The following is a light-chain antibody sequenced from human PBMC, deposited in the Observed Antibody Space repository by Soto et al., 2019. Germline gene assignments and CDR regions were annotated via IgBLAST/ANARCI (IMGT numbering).Light chain of an antibody. Sequence: DIQLTQSPSSLSASVGDRVTITCQARQDISNHLNWYQQKPGKAPNLLIYDASDLETGVPSRFSGGGSGTFFSFTINSLQPEYIATYYCQKHDGVPLFGPGTKVEIK. V-gene: IGKV1-33*01. CDR3: QKHDGVPL. CDR2: DAS. CDR1: QDISNH. J-gene: IGKJ3*01.